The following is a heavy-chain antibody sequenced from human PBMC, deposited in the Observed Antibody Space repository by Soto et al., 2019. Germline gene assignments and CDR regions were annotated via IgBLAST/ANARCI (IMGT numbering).Heavy chain of an antibody. D-gene: IGHD1-7*01. CDR3: ARVLAGTTLDY. CDR2: IKQDGSEK. V-gene: IGHV3-7*01. J-gene: IGHJ4*02. CDR1: GFTFSSYW. Sequence: GSLRLSCAASGFTFSSYWMSWVRQAPGKGLEWVANIKQDGSEKYYVDSGKGRFTISSDKPKNSLYLQMISLRAEDTAVYYCARVLAGTTLDYWGQGTLVTVSS.